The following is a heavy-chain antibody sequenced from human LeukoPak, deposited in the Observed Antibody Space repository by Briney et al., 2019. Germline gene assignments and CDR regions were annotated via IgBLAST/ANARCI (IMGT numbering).Heavy chain of an antibody. J-gene: IGHJ3*02. Sequence: GGSLRLSCAASGFTFSSYSMNWVRQAPGKGLEWVSSISWNSGSIGYADSVKGRFTISRDNANNSVYLQMNSLKTEDTALYYCAKDIGSGWNYADHDAFDIWGQGTLVTVSS. CDR1: GFTFSSYS. V-gene: IGHV3-9*01. D-gene: IGHD6-19*01. CDR3: AKDIGSGWNYADHDAFDI. CDR2: ISWNSGSI.